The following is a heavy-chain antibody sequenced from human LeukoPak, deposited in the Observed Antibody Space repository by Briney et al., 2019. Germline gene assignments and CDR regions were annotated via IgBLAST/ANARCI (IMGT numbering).Heavy chain of an antibody. J-gene: IGHJ4*02. D-gene: IGHD3-10*01. CDR3: ARTRYYYNSRSYGAPYYFDY. CDR1: GGSTSSHSFY. CDR2: IYYSGST. Sequence: SETLSLTCTVSGGSTSSHSFYWGWIRQPPGKGLEWIGSIYYSGSTYYNPSLKSRVTISVDTSKNQFSLKLSSVTAADTAVYYCARTRYYYNSRSYGAPYYFDYWGQGTLVTVSS. V-gene: IGHV4-39*01.